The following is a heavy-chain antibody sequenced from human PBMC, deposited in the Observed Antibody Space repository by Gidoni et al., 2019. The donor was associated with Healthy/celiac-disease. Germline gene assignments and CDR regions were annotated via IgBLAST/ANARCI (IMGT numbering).Heavy chain of an antibody. J-gene: IGHJ4*02. Sequence: EVQLVESGGGLVQPGGSLRLPGAPSGFTFRSYWMGWFRQGPGKGLEWVANIKQDGSEKYYVDSVKGRFTISRDNAKNSLYLQMNSLRAEDTAVYYCAREERGSWYDYWGQGTLVTVSS. V-gene: IGHV3-7*01. D-gene: IGHD6-13*01. CDR2: IKQDGSEK. CDR3: AREERGSWYDY. CDR1: GFTFRSYW.